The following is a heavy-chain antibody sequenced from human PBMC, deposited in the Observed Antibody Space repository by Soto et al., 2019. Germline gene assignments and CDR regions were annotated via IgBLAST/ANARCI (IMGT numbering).Heavy chain of an antibody. CDR3: ARGYCSGGSCWPFDP. D-gene: IGHD2-15*01. J-gene: IGHJ5*02. Sequence: SETLSLTCTVSGGSISSYYWSWIRQPPGKGLEWIGYIYYSGSTNYNPSLKSRVTISVDTSKNQFSLKLSSVTAADTAVYYCARGYCSGGSCWPFDPWGQGPLVTVSS. CDR2: IYYSGST. V-gene: IGHV4-59*01. CDR1: GGSISSYY.